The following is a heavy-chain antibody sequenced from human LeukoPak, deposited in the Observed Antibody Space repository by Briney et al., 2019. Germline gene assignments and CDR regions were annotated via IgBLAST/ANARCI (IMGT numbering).Heavy chain of an antibody. CDR1: GDSISNYY. Sequence: SETLSLTCTVSGDSISNYYWSWIQQSPGKELEWIGYMYNRGSTIYNPSLKSRVTISTDTSKNQFSLRLTSVTAADTAVYCARAEKAVTGTLDSWGQGTLITVSS. D-gene: IGHD6-19*01. J-gene: IGHJ4*02. CDR2: MYNRGST. V-gene: IGHV4-59*01. CDR3: ARAEKAVTGTLDS.